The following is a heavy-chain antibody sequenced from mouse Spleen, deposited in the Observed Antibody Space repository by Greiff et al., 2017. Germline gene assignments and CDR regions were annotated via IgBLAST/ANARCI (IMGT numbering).Heavy chain of an antibody. CDR2: ILPGSGST. V-gene: IGHV1-9*01. J-gene: IGHJ2*01. D-gene: IGHD2-10*02. CDR3: ASQGGYGKPLDY. Sequence: VKLQESGAELMKPGASVKLSCKATGYTFTDHWIEWVKQRPGHGLEWIGEILPGSGSTKYNEKFKGKATFTADTSSNTAYMQLSSLTIEDSAIYYCASQGGYGKPLDYWGQGTTLTVSS. CDR1: GYTFTDHW.